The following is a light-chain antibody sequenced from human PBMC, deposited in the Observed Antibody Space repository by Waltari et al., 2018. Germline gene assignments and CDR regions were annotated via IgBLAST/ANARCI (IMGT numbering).Light chain of an antibody. Sequence: EIVLTQSPAPLSMSPGDRVTLSCRASQCVSSYLAWYQQKPGQAPRLLIYDASNRATGVPDRFSGSGSGTDFTLTISSLEPEDFAVYYCQQRSNWLGTFGPGTKVEIE. CDR3: QQRSNWLGT. CDR2: DAS. V-gene: IGKV3-11*01. CDR1: QCVSSY. J-gene: IGKJ3*01.